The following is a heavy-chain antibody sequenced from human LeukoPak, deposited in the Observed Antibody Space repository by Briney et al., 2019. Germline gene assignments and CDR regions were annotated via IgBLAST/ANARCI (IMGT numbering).Heavy chain of an antibody. V-gene: IGHV3-23*01. CDR2: ITRTGSNT. D-gene: IGHD1-26*01. J-gene: IGHJ5*02. CDR1: GFTISSSA. Sequence: GGSLRLSCAATGFTISSSATTWVRQAPGKGLDWVSTITRTGSNTFYADSVKGRFTISRDNSNNTLYLQINSLRVEDTAIYFCAKDMGGRLGPWGQGTLVTVSS. CDR3: AKDMGGRLGP.